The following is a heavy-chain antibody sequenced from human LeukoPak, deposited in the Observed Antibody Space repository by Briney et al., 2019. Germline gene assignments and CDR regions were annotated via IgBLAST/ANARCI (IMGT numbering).Heavy chain of an antibody. CDR3: ARDDRGDLLRFLEWLLYY. Sequence: ASVKVSCKASGYTFTSYYMHWMRQAPGQGLERMGIINPSGGSTSYEQKFQGRVTMTRDTSTSTVYMELSSLRSEDTAVYYCARDDRGDLLRFLEWLLYYWGQGTLVTVSS. V-gene: IGHV1-46*01. CDR1: GYTFTSYY. CDR2: INPSGGST. D-gene: IGHD3-3*01. J-gene: IGHJ4*02.